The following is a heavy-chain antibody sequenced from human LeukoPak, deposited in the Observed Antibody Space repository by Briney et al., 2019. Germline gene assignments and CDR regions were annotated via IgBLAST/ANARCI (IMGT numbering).Heavy chain of an antibody. CDR1: GYTFTSYG. Sequence: ASVKVSCKASGYTFTSYGISWVRQAPGQGLEWMGWISAYNGKTNYAQKLQGRVTMTTDTSTSTAYMELNSLTSDDTAVYSCARDYRRDGYNRGVDHWGQGTLVTVSS. CDR2: ISAYNGKT. D-gene: IGHD5-24*01. CDR3: ARDYRRDGYNRGVDH. V-gene: IGHV1-18*01. J-gene: IGHJ4*02.